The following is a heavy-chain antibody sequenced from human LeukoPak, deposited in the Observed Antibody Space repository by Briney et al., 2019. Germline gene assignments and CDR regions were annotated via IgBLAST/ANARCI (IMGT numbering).Heavy chain of an antibody. CDR1: GGSISSSSYY. J-gene: IGHJ4*02. D-gene: IGHD3-10*01. CDR3: SGTYYYYFDY. CDR2: IYYSGST. Sequence: SETLSLTCTVSGGSISSSSYYWGWIRQPPGKGLEWIGSIYYSGSTYYNPSLKSRVTISVDTSKNQFSLKLSSGTAADTAVYYCSGTYYYYFDYWGQGTLVTVSS. V-gene: IGHV4-39*01.